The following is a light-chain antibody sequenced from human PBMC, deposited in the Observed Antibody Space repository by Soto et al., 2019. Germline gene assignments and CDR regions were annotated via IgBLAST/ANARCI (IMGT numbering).Light chain of an antibody. V-gene: IGLV2-8*01. CDR2: EVN. Sequence: QSALTQSPSASASPGQSVTISCTGSSGDIGAYNYVSWYQQHPGKAPKLIIYEVNKRPSGVPDRFSGSKSGITASLTVSGLLAEDEADYFCASSTSDSLYVFGTGTKLTVL. J-gene: IGLJ1*01. CDR3: ASSTSDSLYV. CDR1: SGDIGAYNY.